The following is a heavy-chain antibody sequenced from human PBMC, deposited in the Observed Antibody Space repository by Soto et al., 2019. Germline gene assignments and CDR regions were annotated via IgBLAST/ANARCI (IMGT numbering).Heavy chain of an antibody. D-gene: IGHD3-10*01. CDR1: GGTFSSYA. CDR3: ARGGILWFGELKIDY. V-gene: IGHV1-69*01. Sequence: QVQLVQSGAEVKKPGSSVKVSCKASGGTFSSYAISWVRQAPGQGLEWMGGIIPIFGTANYAQKFQGRVTITADESTSRAYIELSSLRSEDTAVYYCARGGILWFGELKIDYWGQGTLVTVSS. CDR2: IIPIFGTA. J-gene: IGHJ4*02.